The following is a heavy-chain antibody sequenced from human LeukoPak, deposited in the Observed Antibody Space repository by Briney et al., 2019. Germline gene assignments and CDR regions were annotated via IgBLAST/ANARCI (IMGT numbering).Heavy chain of an antibody. V-gene: IGHV1-46*01. J-gene: IGHJ4*02. Sequence: ASVKVSCKASGYTFTSYYMHWVRQPPGQGLEWMGIINPSGGSTSYAQKFQGRVTMTTDTSTSTVYMELSSLRSEDTAVYYCGRPHGSSWYSFDYWGQGTLVTVSS. CDR1: GYTFTSYY. CDR2: INPSGGST. CDR3: GRPHGSSWYSFDY. D-gene: IGHD6-13*01.